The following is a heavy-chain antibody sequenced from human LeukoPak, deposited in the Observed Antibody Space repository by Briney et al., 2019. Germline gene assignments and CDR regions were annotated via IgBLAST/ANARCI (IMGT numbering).Heavy chain of an antibody. D-gene: IGHD3-22*01. CDR2: INWNGGST. Sequence: PGGPLRLSCAASGFTFDDYGMSWVRQAPGKGLEWVSGINWNGGSTGYADSVKGRFTISRDNAKNSLYLQMNSLRAEDTALYHCARGNYYDSSGYYDYWGQGTLVTVSS. CDR1: GFTFDDYG. J-gene: IGHJ4*02. CDR3: ARGNYYDSSGYYDY. V-gene: IGHV3-20*01.